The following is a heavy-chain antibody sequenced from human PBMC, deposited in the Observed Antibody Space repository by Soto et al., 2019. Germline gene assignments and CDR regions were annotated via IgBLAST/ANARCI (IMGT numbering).Heavy chain of an antibody. CDR1: GFTFSSYG. J-gene: IGHJ6*02. CDR2: IWYDGSNK. CDR3: ARDRDRFSFYYYGMDV. Sequence: QVQLVESGGGVVQPGRSLRLSCAASGFTFSSYGMHWVRQAPGKGLEWVAVIWYDGSNKYYADSVKGRFTISRDNSKNTLYLQMNSLRAEDTAVYYCARDRDRFSFYYYGMDVWGQGTTVNVSS. D-gene: IGHD2-15*01. V-gene: IGHV3-33*01.